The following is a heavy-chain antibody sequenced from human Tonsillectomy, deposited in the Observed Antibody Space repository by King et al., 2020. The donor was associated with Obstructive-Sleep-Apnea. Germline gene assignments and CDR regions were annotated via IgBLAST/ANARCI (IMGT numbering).Heavy chain of an antibody. CDR3: ASGGGGGEDWFDP. V-gene: IGHV4-59*01. CDR1: GGSISSYY. D-gene: IGHD3-16*01. Sequence: QLQESGPGLVKPSETLSLTCTVSGGSISSYYWSWMRQPPGKGLEWIGYISYSGSTHYNPSLTSRVTISVATSKNQFSLRLSSVTAADTAVYYCASGGGGGEDWFDPWGQGTLVTVSS. CDR2: ISYSGST. J-gene: IGHJ5*02.